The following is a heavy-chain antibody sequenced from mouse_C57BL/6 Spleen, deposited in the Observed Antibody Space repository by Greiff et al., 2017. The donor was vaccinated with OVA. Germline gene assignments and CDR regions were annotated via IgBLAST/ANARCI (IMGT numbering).Heavy chain of an antibody. J-gene: IGHJ3*01. Sequence: DVKLQESGAELVRPGASVKLSCTASGFNIKDDYMHWVKQRPEQGLEWIGWIDPENGDTEYASKFQGKATITADTSSNTAYLQLSSLTSEDTAVYYCTSSPHYYGSSRFAYWGQGTLVTVSA. V-gene: IGHV14-4*01. CDR2: IDPENGDT. CDR3: TSSPHYYGSSRFAY. CDR1: GFNIKDDY. D-gene: IGHD1-1*01.